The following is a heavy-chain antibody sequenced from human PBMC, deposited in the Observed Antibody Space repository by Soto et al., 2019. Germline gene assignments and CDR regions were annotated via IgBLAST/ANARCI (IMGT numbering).Heavy chain of an antibody. J-gene: IGHJ6*02. D-gene: IGHD2-2*01. V-gene: IGHV5-10-1*01. CDR2: IDPSDSYT. CDR3: ARQRGYCSSTSCYLNYGMDV. CDR1: GYSFTSYW. Sequence: WESLKISCKGSGYSFTSYWISWVRQMPGKGLEWMGRIDPSDSYTNYSPSFQGHVTISADKSISTAYLQWSSLKASDTAMYYCARQRGYCSSTSCYLNYGMDVWGQGTTVTVSS.